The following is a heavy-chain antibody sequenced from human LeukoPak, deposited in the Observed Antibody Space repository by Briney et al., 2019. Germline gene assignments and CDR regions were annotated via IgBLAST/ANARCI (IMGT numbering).Heavy chain of an antibody. J-gene: IGHJ4*02. Sequence: GESLRISCKGSGYRFISYWITWVRQMPGKGLEWMGRIDPSDSYTTYSPSFQGHVTISADESISTAYLQWSSLKASDTAMYYCARLPSGHSGYPYSDYWGQGTLVTVSS. V-gene: IGHV5-10-1*01. CDR1: GYRFISYW. D-gene: IGHD5-12*01. CDR3: ARLPSGHSGYPYSDY. CDR2: IDPSDSYT.